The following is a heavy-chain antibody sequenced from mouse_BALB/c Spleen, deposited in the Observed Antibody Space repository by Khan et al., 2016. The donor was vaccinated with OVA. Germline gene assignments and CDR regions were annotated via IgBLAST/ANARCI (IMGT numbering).Heavy chain of an antibody. CDR2: INPNTGDT. CDR3: ARGLFAV. Sequence: EVQLQESGPELVKPGASVKVSCKASGYTFTDYYMKWMKQSHGKSLEWIGDINPNTGDTFYNQKFKGTATLTVDKSSNTAYTQLNSLSSEDSAVYYCARGLFAVWGAGTTVTVSS. V-gene: IGHV1-26*01. CDR1: GYTFTDYY. J-gene: IGHJ1*01.